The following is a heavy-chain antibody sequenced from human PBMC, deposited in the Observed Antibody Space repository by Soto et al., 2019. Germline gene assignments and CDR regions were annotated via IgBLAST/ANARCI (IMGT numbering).Heavy chain of an antibody. Sequence: GESLKISCAASGFTSSSYGMHWVRQAPGKGLEWVAVISYDGSNKYYADSVKGRFTISRDNSKNTLYLQMNSLRAEDTAVYYCAKDLVTIFGVDDAFDIWGQGTMVTVSS. CDR3: AKDLVTIFGVDDAFDI. D-gene: IGHD3-3*01. CDR2: ISYDGSNK. V-gene: IGHV3-30*18. CDR1: GFTSSSYG. J-gene: IGHJ3*02.